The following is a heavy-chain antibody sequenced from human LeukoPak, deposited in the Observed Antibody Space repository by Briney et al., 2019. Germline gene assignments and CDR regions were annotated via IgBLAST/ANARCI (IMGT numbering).Heavy chain of an antibody. D-gene: IGHD6-19*01. CDR3: AREFFYSSGTKSNRVDY. CDR1: GGSISSYY. V-gene: IGHV4-4*07. CDR2: IYTSGST. J-gene: IGHJ4*02. Sequence: SETLSLTCTVSGGSISSYYWSWIRQPAGKGLEWIGRIYTSGSTNYNPSLKSRVTMSVDTSKNQFSLKLSSVTAADTAVYYCAREFFYSSGTKSNRVDYWGQGTLVTVSS.